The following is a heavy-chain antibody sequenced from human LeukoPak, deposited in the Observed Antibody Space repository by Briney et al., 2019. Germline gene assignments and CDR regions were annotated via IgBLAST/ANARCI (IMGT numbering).Heavy chain of an antibody. CDR2: ISGGGGIT. Sequence: QPGGSLRLSCASSGFTFSGATFRRNAMTWVRQAPGKGLEWVSAISGGGGITYYADSVRGRFTISRDNSKNTLYLQMNSLRAEDTALYSCSKVVVGTLRGMYLWGQGTTVTVSS. CDR1: GFTFSGATFRRNA. D-gene: IGHD2-21*01. CDR3: SKVVVGTLRGMYL. V-gene: IGHV3-23*01. J-gene: IGHJ6*02.